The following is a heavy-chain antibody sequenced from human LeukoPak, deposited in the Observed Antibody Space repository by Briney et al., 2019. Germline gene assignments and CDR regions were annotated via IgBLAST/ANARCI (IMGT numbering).Heavy chain of an antibody. J-gene: IGHJ4*02. CDR1: GGSFSSGDNY. D-gene: IGHD2-15*01. V-gene: IGHV4-30-4*01. CDR3: ARGELLYDN. Sequence: SETLSLTCTVSGGSFSSGDNYCSWIRQPPGKGLEWIGYIHYSGSTFYNPSLKSRVTMPVDTSKNQFSLKLNSVTAADTAVYYCARGELLYDNWGQGTLVTVSS. CDR2: IHYSGST.